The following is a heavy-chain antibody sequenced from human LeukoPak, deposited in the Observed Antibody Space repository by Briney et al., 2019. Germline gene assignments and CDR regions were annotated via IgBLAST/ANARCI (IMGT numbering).Heavy chain of an antibody. CDR2: ISSSGSTI. CDR1: GFTFSDYY. J-gene: IGHJ6*02. Sequence: PGGSLRLSCAASGFTFSDYYMSWIRQAPGKGLEWVLYISSSGSTIYYADSVKGRFTISRDNAKNSLYLQMNSLRAEDTAVYYCARVVVVPAAMQYYYYYYGMDVWGQGTTVTASS. CDR3: ARVVVVPAAMQYYYYYYGMDV. D-gene: IGHD2-2*01. V-gene: IGHV3-11*01.